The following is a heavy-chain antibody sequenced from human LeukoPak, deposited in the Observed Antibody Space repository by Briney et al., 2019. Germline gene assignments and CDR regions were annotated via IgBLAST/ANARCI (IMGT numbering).Heavy chain of an antibody. CDR1: GGSISSYY. J-gene: IGHJ3*02. D-gene: IGHD4-17*01. CDR2: IYYSGST. Sequence: SETLSLTCTVSGGSISSYYWSWIRQPPGKGLEWIGYIYYSGSTKYNPSLKSRVTISVDTSKNQFSLKLSSVTAADTAVYYCARDRQATTAYDAFDIWGGGTMVTVSS. CDR3: ARDRQATTAYDAFDI. V-gene: IGHV4-59*01.